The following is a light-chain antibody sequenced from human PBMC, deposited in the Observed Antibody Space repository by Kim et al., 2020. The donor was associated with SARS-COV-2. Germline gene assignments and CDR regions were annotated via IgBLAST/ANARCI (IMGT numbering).Light chain of an antibody. J-gene: IGLJ3*02. CDR3: QAWDSSTWV. V-gene: IGLV3-1*01. CDR1: KLGDKY. CDR2: QDS. Sequence: VSTVQTASITCSGVKLGDKYACWYQQKPGQSPVLVIYQDSKRPSGIPERFSGSNSGNTATLTISGTQAMDEADYYCQAWDSSTWVFGGGTQLTVL.